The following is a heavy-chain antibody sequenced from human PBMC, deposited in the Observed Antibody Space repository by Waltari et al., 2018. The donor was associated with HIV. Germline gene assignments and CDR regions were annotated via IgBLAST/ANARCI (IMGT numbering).Heavy chain of an antibody. D-gene: IGHD4-17*01. CDR1: GFTFTSYI. Sequence: EVLLVESGGGLVKPGGSLSLSCAAPGFTFTSYIMSWVRQAPGKGLEWVSSISSSSSSYIFYADSVKGRFTISRDNTKNSLYLQMDSLRDDDTAVYYCAREMATVYVDYWGQGTLVTVSS. V-gene: IGHV3-21*02. CDR3: AREMATVYVDY. J-gene: IGHJ4*02. CDR2: ISSSSSSYI.